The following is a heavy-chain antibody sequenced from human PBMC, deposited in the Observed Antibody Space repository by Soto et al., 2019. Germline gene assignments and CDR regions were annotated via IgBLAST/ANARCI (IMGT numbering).Heavy chain of an antibody. V-gene: IGHV3-15*07. Sequence: EVQLVESGGGLVKPGGSLRLSCAASGFTFSNAWMNWVRQAPGKGLEWVGRIKSKTDGGTADYADPVKGRFTISRDDSKNTLYLQMDSLITEDTAVYYCTTQNCSGGSCYSGYYYYGLDVWGQGTTVSVSS. CDR1: GFTFSNAW. CDR2: IKSKTDGGTA. D-gene: IGHD2-15*01. J-gene: IGHJ6*02. CDR3: TTQNCSGGSCYSGYYYYGLDV.